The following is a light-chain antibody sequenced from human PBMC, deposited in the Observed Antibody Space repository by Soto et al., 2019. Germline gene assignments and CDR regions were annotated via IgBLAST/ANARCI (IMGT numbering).Light chain of an antibody. CDR3: QQYGTSRIT. V-gene: IGKV3-20*01. Sequence: DSVSALSPGTLCLSPGERATLSCRASERVSSKYLAWYQQKPGQAPRLLFYGASNRATGIPDRFSGSGSGTDFTLTISNLEPEDFAVYYCQQYGTSRITFGGGTKVDIK. J-gene: IGKJ4*01. CDR2: GAS. CDR1: ERVSSKY.